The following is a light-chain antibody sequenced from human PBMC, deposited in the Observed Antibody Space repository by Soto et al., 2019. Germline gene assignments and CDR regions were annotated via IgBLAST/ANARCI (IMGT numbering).Light chain of an antibody. CDR1: SSDVGGYKY. CDR2: DVT. V-gene: IGLV2-14*01. Sequence: QSALTQPASVSGSPGQSITISCTGTSSDVGGYKYVSWHQQHPDKAPKLIIYDVTNRPSGISNRFSGSKSGNTASLTISGLQAEDEADYYCSSYTSSSSYVFGTGTKVTVL. J-gene: IGLJ1*01. CDR3: SSYTSSSSYV.